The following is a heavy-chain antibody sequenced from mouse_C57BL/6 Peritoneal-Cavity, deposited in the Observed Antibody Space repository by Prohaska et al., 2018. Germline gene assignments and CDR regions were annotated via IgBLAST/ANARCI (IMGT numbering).Heavy chain of an antibody. CDR3: ARLLVDY. CDR2: IKPDSRTI. Sequence: EVKLLQYGGGLVQPRGSLKLPCAASGIDFSRYWMSWVRRAPGKGLEWIGEIKPDSRTINYATSLKDKFIIARDNAKNTLYLQMSKVRSEDTARYYCARLLVDYWVQGTSVTVSS. J-gene: IGHJ4*01. V-gene: IGHV4-1*01. CDR1: GIDFSRYW.